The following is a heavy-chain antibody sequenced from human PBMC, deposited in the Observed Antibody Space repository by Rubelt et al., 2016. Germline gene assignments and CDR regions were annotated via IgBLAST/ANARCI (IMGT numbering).Heavy chain of an antibody. V-gene: IGHV1-18*01. Sequence: QVQLVQSGAEVKKPGASVKVSCKASGYTFTSYGISWVRQAPGQGLERMGWISAYHGKTNYAQKVKGRATISPETSTSTAYMERGILGCDATAVYYCARGARRYSMDPRNAFDIWGQGTMVTVSS. CDR3: ARGARRYSMDPRNAFDI. CDR2: ISAYHGKT. J-gene: IGHJ3*02. D-gene: IGHD4-11*01. CDR1: GYTFTSYG.